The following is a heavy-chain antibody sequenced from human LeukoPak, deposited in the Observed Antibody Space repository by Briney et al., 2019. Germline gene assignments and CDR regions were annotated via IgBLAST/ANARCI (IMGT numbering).Heavy chain of an antibody. V-gene: IGHV3-48*03. Sequence: GGSLRLSCAASGFTFSSYEMNWVRQAPGKGLEWVSYITSSGSAIYYADSVKGRFTISRDNAKNSLYLQMNSLRDEDTAVYYCARSYDILTGYYDAFDIWGQGTMVTVSS. J-gene: IGHJ3*02. D-gene: IGHD3-9*01. CDR3: ARSYDILTGYYDAFDI. CDR2: ITSSGSAI. CDR1: GFTFSSYE.